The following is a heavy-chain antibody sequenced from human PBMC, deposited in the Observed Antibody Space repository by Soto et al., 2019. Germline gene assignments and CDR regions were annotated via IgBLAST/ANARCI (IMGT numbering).Heavy chain of an antibody. CDR3: ARDPVFGFGYSYAFAMDV. D-gene: IGHD5-18*01. V-gene: IGHV1-18*01. CDR1: GYTFSNYG. CDR2: ISGYNGNT. J-gene: IGHJ6*02. Sequence: ASVKVSCKASGYTFSNYGISWVRQGPGQGLEWMGWISGYNGNTHYEEKVQDRIKMTTDTSTSTTYLELRSLRSDDTAVYFCARDPVFGFGYSYAFAMDVWGQGTTVTVSS.